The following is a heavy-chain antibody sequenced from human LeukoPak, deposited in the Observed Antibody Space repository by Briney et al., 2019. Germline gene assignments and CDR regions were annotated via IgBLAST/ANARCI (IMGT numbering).Heavy chain of an antibody. CDR1: GGSISSGGYS. CDR3: ARAARGWFGELSPFWFDP. J-gene: IGHJ5*02. D-gene: IGHD3-10*01. Sequence: SETLSLTFAVSGGSISSGGYSWSWIRQPPGKGLEWIGYIYHSGSTYYNPSLKSRVTISVDRSKNQFSLKLSSVTAADTAVYYCARAARGWFGELSPFWFDPWGQGTLVTVSS. CDR2: IYHSGST. V-gene: IGHV4-30-2*01.